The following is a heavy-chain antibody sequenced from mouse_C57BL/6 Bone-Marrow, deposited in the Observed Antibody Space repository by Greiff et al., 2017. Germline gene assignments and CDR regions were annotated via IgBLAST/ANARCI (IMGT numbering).Heavy chain of an antibody. CDR2: IWSVGST. CDR1: GFSLTSYG. Sequence: VQLQQSGPGLVQPSQSLSITCTVSGFSLTSYGVHWVRQSPGKGLEWLGVIWSVGSTDYNAAFISRLSISKDNSKSQVFFKMNSLQADDTAIYYCARNSLYYYGSLDYAMDYWGQGTSVTVSS. D-gene: IGHD1-1*01. V-gene: IGHV2-2*01. CDR3: ARNSLYYYGSLDYAMDY. J-gene: IGHJ4*01.